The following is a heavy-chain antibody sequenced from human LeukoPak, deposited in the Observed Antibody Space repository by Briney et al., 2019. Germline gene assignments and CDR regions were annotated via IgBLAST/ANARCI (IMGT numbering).Heavy chain of an antibody. V-gene: IGHV3-23*01. Sequence: GGSLRLSCAASGFTFSSHAMSWVRQAPGKGLEWVSAISGSGGSTYYADSVKGRFTISRDNSKNTLYLQMNSLRAEDTAVYYCAKARITIYARGNWFDPWGQEPWSPSPQ. CDR2: ISGSGGST. CDR3: AKARITIYARGNWFDP. D-gene: IGHD3-9*01. J-gene: IGHJ5*02. CDR1: GFTFSSHA.